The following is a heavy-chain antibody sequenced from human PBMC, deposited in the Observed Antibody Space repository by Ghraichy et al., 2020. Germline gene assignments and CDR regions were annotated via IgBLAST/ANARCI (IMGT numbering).Heavy chain of an antibody. CDR1: AFTFSRYN. J-gene: IGHJ3*01. CDR3: VREIYSNTLFEGLDL. D-gene: IGHD5-12*01. V-gene: IGHV3-21*01. Sequence: GGSLRLSCAASAFTFSRYNMHWVRQAPGKGLEWVSSIGSTGSSIKQADSVKGRFTISRDNAKNSLSLQLNSLRAEDTAEYFCVREIYSNTLFEGLDLWGQGTIVTVSS. CDR2: IGSTGSSI.